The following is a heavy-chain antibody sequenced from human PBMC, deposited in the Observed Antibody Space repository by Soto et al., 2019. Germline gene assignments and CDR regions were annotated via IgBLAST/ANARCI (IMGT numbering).Heavy chain of an antibody. J-gene: IGHJ6*02. D-gene: IGHD3-22*01. CDR2: LSGSGVST. CDR1: GFTFSSYA. CDR3: AKGGGSKDYFDTSGYYLYYYYAMDV. V-gene: IGHV3-23*01. Sequence: EVQLLESGGGLVQPGGSLRLSCAASGFTFSSYAMTWVRQAPGKGLEWVSALSGSGVSTYYADSVKGRFTISRDNSKDTLYLKMNILRAEDTAVYYCAKGGGSKDYFDTSGYYLYYYYAMDVWGQGTTVTVSS.